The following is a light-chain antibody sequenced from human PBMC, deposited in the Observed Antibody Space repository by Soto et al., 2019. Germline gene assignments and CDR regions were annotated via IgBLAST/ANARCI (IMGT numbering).Light chain of an antibody. J-gene: IGKJ1*01. CDR1: QSISSW. CDR3: QQYNIYPW. Sequence: DIQMTQSPSTLSASVGDRVTITCRASQSISSWLAWYQQKPGNAPKLLIYKESSLESGVPSKSSGSESGKELNLTISNLQPDDFETNYCQQYNIYPWFGQGTKVEIK. V-gene: IGKV1-5*03. CDR2: KES.